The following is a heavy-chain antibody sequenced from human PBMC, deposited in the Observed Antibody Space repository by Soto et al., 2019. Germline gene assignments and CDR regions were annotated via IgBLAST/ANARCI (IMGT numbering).Heavy chain of an antibody. Sequence: GESLKISCKGSGYSFTSYWISWVRQMPGKGLEWMGRIDPSDSYTNYSPSFQGHVTISADKSISTAYLQWSSLKASDTAMYYCASSLFQGYSSSAYYYYYYGMDVWGQGTTVTSP. V-gene: IGHV5-10-1*01. CDR1: GYSFTSYW. J-gene: IGHJ6*02. CDR2: IDPSDSYT. D-gene: IGHD6-6*01. CDR3: ASSLFQGYSSSAYYYYYYGMDV.